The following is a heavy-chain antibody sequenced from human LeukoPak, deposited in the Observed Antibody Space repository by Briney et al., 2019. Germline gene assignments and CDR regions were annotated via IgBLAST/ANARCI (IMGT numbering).Heavy chain of an antibody. J-gene: IGHJ5*02. V-gene: IGHV4-34*01. CDR3: ARHLIRSFYGSDEKNWFDP. D-gene: IGHD3-10*01. Sequence: PSETLSFTCAVYGGSFSGYYWSWIRQPPGKGLEWIGEINHSGSTNYNPSLKSRVTISVDTSKNQFSLKLSSVTAADTAVYYCARHLIRSFYGSDEKNWFDPWGQGTLVTVSS. CDR1: GGSFSGYY. CDR2: INHSGST.